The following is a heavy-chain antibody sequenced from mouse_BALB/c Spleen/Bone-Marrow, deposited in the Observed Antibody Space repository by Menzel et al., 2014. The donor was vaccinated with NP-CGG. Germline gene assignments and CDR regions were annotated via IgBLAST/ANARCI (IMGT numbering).Heavy chain of an antibody. J-gene: IGHJ4*01. CDR2: IYPGNSDT. CDR1: GYSFTSYW. D-gene: IGHD1-1*02. CDR3: TRVTMAMDY. Sequence: DVQLVESGTVLTRPGASVKMSCKASGYSFTSYWMHWVRQRPGQGLEWIGAIYPGNSDTSYNQKFKGKAKLTAVTSATTAYMEFSSLTNEDSAVYYCTRVTMAMDYWGQGTSVTVSS. V-gene: IGHV1-5*01.